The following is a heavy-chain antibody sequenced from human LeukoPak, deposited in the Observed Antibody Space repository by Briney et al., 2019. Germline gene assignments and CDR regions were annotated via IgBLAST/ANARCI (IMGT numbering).Heavy chain of an antibody. CDR3: ARDRWIQLWFDY. CDR1: GYTFTSYY. V-gene: IGHV1-46*01. CDR2: INPSGGST. D-gene: IGHD5-18*01. Sequence: ASVKVSCKASGYTFTSYYMHWVRQAPGQGLEWMGIINPSGGSTSYAQKFQGRITMTRDTSTSTVYMELSSLRSEDTAVYYCARDRWIQLWFDYWGQGTLVTVSS. J-gene: IGHJ4*02.